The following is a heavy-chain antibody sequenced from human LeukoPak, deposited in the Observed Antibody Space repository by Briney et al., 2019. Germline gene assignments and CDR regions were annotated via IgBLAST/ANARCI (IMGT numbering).Heavy chain of an antibody. Sequence: SETLTLTCTVSGGSISSYYRSWIRQPPGKGLEWIGYIYYSGSTNYNPSPKSRRSISLNTYTNQISLKLISVPTADTAAVYYLRGYSSSSAPDYWGQGTLVSDCS. D-gene: IGHD6-6*01. CDR2: IYYSGST. J-gene: IGHJ4*02. V-gene: IGHV4-59*01. CDR3: LRGYSSSSAPDY. CDR1: GGSISSYY.